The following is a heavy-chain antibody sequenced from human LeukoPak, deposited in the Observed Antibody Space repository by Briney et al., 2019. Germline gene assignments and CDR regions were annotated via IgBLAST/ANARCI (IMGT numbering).Heavy chain of an antibody. CDR2: IYYSGST. V-gene: IGHV4-39*01. D-gene: IGHD7-27*01. CDR3: ARRPTGDPKFDY. Sequence: SETLSLTCTVSGGSISSSSYYWGWIRQPPGKGLEWIASIYYSGSTYYNPSLKSRVTISVDTSKNQFSLKLSTVTAADTAVYYCARRPTGDPKFDYWGQGTLVTVSS. CDR1: GGSISSSSYY. J-gene: IGHJ4*02.